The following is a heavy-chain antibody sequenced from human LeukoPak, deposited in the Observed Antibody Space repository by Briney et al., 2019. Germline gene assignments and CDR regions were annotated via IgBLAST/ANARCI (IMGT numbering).Heavy chain of an antibody. CDR2: ISSSSSTI. J-gene: IGHJ4*02. CDR3: ARVQETYFDH. Sequence: PGGSLRLSCAASGFTVSSYSMNWVRQAPGKGLEWVSYISSSSSTIYYADSVKGRFTISRDNSKNTLYLQMNSLRAGDTAVYYCARVQETYFDHWGQGTLVTVSS. V-gene: IGHV3-48*01. CDR1: GFTVSSYS.